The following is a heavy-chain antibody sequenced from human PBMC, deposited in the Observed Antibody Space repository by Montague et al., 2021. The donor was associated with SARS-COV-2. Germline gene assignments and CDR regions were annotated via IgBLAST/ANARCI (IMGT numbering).Heavy chain of an antibody. CDR3: AREGYSGYDYYFDY. Sequence: PMRLSCSASGFTFSRYAMHWVRQAPGKGLEWVALISYDGSNKNYADSVKGRFTISRDNSKNTLYLQMDSLRAEDTAVYYCAREGYSGYDYYFDYWGQGTLVTVSS. D-gene: IGHD5-12*01. CDR2: ISYDGSNK. J-gene: IGHJ4*02. V-gene: IGHV3-30*04. CDR1: GFTFSRYA.